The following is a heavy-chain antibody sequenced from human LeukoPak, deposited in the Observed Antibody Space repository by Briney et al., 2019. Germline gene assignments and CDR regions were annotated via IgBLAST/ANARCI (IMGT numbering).Heavy chain of an antibody. CDR2: MNPNSGNT. CDR3: ARVPLAARSGGCYFDY. J-gene: IGHJ4*02. Sequence: ASVKVSCKASGYTFTSYGISWVRQAPGQGLEWMGWMNPNSGNTGYAQKFQGRVTITRNTSISTAYMELSSLRSEDTAVYYCARVPLAARSGGCYFDYWGQGTLVTVSS. D-gene: IGHD6-6*01. V-gene: IGHV1-8*03. CDR1: GYTFTSYG.